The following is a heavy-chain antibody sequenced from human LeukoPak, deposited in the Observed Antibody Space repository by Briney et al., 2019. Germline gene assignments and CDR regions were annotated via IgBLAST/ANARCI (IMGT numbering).Heavy chain of an antibody. Sequence: ASVKVSCKASGYTFTSYGISWVRQAPGQGLEWMGWISAYNGNTNYAQKLQGRVTITTDTSTSTAYMELRSLRSDDTAVYYCARDRRIGYCTNGVCSWFDPWGQGTLVTVSS. V-gene: IGHV1-18*01. CDR1: GYTFTSYG. CDR2: ISAYNGNT. CDR3: ARDRRIGYCTNGVCSWFDP. J-gene: IGHJ5*02. D-gene: IGHD2-8*01.